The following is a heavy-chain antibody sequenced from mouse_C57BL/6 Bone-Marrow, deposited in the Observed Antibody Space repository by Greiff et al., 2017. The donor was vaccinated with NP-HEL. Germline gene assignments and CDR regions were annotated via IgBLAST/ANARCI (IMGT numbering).Heavy chain of an antibody. V-gene: IGHV5-4*01. D-gene: IGHD4-1*01. J-gene: IGHJ2*01. CDR1: GFTFSSYA. CDR3: AREGSGY. Sequence: DVMLVESGGGLVKPGGSLKLSCAASGFTFSSYAMSWVRQTPEKRLEWVATISDGGSYTYYPDNVKGRFTISRDNAKNNLYLQMSHLKSEDTAMYYCAREGSGYWGQGTTLTVSS. CDR2: ISDGGSYT.